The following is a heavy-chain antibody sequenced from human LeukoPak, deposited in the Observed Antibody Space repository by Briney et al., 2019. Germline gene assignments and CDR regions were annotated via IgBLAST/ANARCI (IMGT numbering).Heavy chain of an antibody. CDR1: GGSISSYY. J-gene: IGHJ4*02. Sequence: SETLSLTCTISGGSISSYYWSWIRQPPGKGLEWIGYIYYSGSSNYNPSLKSRVTISVDTSKNQISLKLSSVTAADTAVYYCARANRYDLYFDYWGQGTLVTVSS. CDR2: IYYSGSS. V-gene: IGHV4-59*01. CDR3: ARANRYDLYFDY. D-gene: IGHD5-12*01.